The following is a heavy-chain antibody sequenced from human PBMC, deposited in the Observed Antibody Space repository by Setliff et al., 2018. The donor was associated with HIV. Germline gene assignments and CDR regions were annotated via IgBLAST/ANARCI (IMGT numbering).Heavy chain of an antibody. V-gene: IGHV4-34*01. CDR1: GGSLSGHY. D-gene: IGHD6-13*01. CDR2: INHSGKT. Sequence: PSETLPLTCAVYGGSLSGHYWTWIRQPPGEGLEWIGEINHSGKTNYNPSLKSRVTISVDTSKNQFSLKVTSVTAADTAVYYCVTSSSWSSRLNFWGQGMLVTVSS. J-gene: IGHJ4*02. CDR3: VTSSSWSSRLNF.